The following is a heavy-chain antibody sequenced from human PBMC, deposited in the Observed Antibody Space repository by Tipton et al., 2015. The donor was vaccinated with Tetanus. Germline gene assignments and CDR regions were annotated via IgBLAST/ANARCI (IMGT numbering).Heavy chain of an antibody. J-gene: IGHJ4*02. Sequence: SLRLSCAASGFIFSSYAMHWVRQAPGKGLEWVAVVRFDGRNSYYGDSVKGRFTISRDNSKNTLDLQMNSLRPEDTAVYYCAKEFQRARIRFFDSWGQGTQVTASS. CDR2: VRFDGRNS. CDR3: AKEFQRARIRFFDS. CDR1: GFIFSSYA. V-gene: IGHV3-30*02. D-gene: IGHD2-15*01.